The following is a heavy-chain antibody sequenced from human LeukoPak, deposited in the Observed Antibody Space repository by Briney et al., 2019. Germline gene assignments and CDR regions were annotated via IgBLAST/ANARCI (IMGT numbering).Heavy chain of an antibody. Sequence: GGSLRLSCAASGFSFDDYGLTWVRQAPRKGLEWVSGINWNGDSTDYADSVKGRFTISRDNAKNSLYLQMNSLRAEDTALYYCARDLRVVITGSFDSWGQGTLVTVSS. CDR3: ARDLRVVITGSFDS. D-gene: IGHD3-22*01. CDR1: GFSFDDYG. V-gene: IGHV3-20*04. J-gene: IGHJ4*02. CDR2: INWNGDST.